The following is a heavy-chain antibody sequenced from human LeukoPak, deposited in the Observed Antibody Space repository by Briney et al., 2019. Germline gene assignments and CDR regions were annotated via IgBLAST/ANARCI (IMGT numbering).Heavy chain of an antibody. CDR3: AKWVGTLGSLDF. D-gene: IGHD4-23*01. Sequence: GGSLRLSCAASGFTFGSYSMNWVRQAPGKGLEWLSYISSVSNAIYYADSVKGRFTISRDNGKNSLYLQLNSLRAEGTAVYYCAKWVGTLGSLDFWGQGTLVTVSS. CDR1: GFTFGSYS. V-gene: IGHV3-48*04. CDR2: ISSVSNAI. J-gene: IGHJ4*02.